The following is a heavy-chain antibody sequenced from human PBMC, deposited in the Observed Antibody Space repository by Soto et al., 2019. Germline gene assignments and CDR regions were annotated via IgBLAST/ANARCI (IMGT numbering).Heavy chain of an antibody. V-gene: IGHV3-30-3*01. CDR1: GFTFSSYA. CDR3: ARESITIFGVVPNFDY. D-gene: IGHD3-3*01. Sequence: ESGAGVVQPGRSLRLSCAASGFTFSSYAMHWVRQAPGKGMEWVAVISYDGSNKYYADSVKGRFTISRDNSKNTLYLQMNSLRAEDTAVYYCARESITIFGVVPNFDYWGQGTLVTVSS. J-gene: IGHJ4*02. CDR2: ISYDGSNK.